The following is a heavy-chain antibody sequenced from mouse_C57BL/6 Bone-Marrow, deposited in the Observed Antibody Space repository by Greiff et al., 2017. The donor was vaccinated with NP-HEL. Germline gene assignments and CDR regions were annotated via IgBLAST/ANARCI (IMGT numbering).Heavy chain of an antibody. J-gene: IGHJ2*01. Sequence: EVHLVESGGGLVQPGGSLKLSCAASGFTFSDYGMAWVRQAPRKGPEWVAFISNLAYSIYYADTVTGRFTISRENAKNTLYLEMSSLRSEDTAMYYCARRGHDYDFDYWGQGTTLTVSS. D-gene: IGHD2-4*01. CDR3: ARRGHDYDFDY. CDR1: GFTFSDYG. CDR2: ISNLAYSI. V-gene: IGHV5-15*01.